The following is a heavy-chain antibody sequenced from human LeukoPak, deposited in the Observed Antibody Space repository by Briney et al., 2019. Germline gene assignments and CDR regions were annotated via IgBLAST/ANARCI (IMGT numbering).Heavy chain of an antibody. CDR3: ASDYGSGSYRFDY. J-gene: IGHJ4*02. V-gene: IGHV4-59*01. CDR2: VYNSGST. CDR1: GDSLSSYS. Sequence: TPSETLSLTCTVSGDSLSSYSWSWIRQPPGKGLEWIGYVYNSGSTTYNPSLKSRLTISLDTSKKQFSLNLRLVTAADTAVYYCASDYGSGSYRFDYWGQGILVIVSS. D-gene: IGHD3-10*01.